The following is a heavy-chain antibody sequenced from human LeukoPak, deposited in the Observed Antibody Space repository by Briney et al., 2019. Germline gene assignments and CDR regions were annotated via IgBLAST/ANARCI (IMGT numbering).Heavy chain of an antibody. D-gene: IGHD2-8*02. CDR1: KFSFSSYW. CDR2: INSDGSRT. J-gene: IGHJ5*02. V-gene: IGHV3-74*01. CDR3: ARVLTGSWDWFDP. Sequence: GGSLRPSCAASKFSFSSYWMHWVRHAPGKGLVWVSRINSDGSRTNYADYVKGRFTISRDNAKNTLYLQMSSLRAEDTAVYYCARVLTGSWDWFDPWGQGTLVTVSS.